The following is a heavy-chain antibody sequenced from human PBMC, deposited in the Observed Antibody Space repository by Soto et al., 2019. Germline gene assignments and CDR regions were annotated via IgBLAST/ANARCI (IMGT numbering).Heavy chain of an antibody. CDR2: IIPIFGTT. CDR1: GGTFGSDA. Sequence: SVKVSCKASGGTFGSDAITWVLQAPGQGLEWVGRIIPIFGTTNYAQNLQGRVTISADKSTLTSYMELHSLTSDDTALHYCARDRTDSGYYTNWLDPWGQGTQVTVSS. J-gene: IGHJ5*02. D-gene: IGHD3-22*01. CDR3: ARDRTDSGYYTNWLDP. V-gene: IGHV1-69*06.